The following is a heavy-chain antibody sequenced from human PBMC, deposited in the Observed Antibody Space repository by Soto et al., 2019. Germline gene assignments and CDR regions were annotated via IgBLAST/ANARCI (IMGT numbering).Heavy chain of an antibody. D-gene: IGHD2-2*01. CDR1: GCTFDDYA. CDR3: VKDSYADFHRVLSTAEYFFDY. J-gene: IGHJ4*01. CDR2: ITWNSGNI. Sequence: EVQLVESGGGLVRPGRSLRLSCTASGCTFDDYAMHWVRQAPGRGLEWVSGITWNSGNIAYADSVKGRFTIARDDDNNSLYLQMNSLRPEDTALYYCVKDSYADFHRVLSTAEYFFDYWGHGTLVTVSS. V-gene: IGHV3-9*01.